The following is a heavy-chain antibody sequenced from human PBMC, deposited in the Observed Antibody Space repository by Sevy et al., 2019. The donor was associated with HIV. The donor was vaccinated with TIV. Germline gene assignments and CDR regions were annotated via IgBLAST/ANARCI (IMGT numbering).Heavy chain of an antibody. CDR2: IRSETDGGTT. J-gene: IGHJ4*02. V-gene: IGHV3-15*01. Sequence: GGSLRLSCSASGFSFFNAWMSWVRQAPGKGVEWIGRIRSETDGGTTEYTASVKGRFSISRDDSKDTLYLQMNSLKTEDTAVYYCATERWGFFDSITRYLLPYFDSWGQGTLVTVSS. D-gene: IGHD3-10*01. CDR3: ATERWGFFDSITRYLLPYFDS. CDR1: GFSFFNAW.